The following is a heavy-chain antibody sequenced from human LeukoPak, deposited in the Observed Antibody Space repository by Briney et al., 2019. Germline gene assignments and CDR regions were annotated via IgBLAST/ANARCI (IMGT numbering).Heavy chain of an antibody. CDR1: GGSISSYY. V-gene: IGHV4-59*01. D-gene: IGHD3-22*01. CDR2: IYYSGST. Sequence: PSETLSLTCTVSGGSISSYYWSWIRQPPGKGLEWIGYIYYSGSTNYNPSLKSRVTISVDTSKNQFSLKLSSVTAADTGVYHCARGTYYYDSSGYSFDYWGQGTLVTVSS. J-gene: IGHJ4*02. CDR3: ARGTYYYDSSGYSFDY.